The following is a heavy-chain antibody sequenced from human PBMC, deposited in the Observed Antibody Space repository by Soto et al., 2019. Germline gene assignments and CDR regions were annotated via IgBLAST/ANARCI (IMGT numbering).Heavy chain of an antibody. D-gene: IGHD4-17*01. J-gene: IGHJ4*02. CDR2: IIPILGIA. CDR3: ARERAADYGEDY. Sequence: QVQLVQSGAEVKKPGSSVKVSCKASGGTFSSYTISWVRQAPGQGLEWMGRIIPILGIANYAQKFQGRVTITADKSTCTAYMELSSLRSEDTAVYYCARERAADYGEDYWGQGTLVTVSS. CDR1: GGTFSSYT. V-gene: IGHV1-69*08.